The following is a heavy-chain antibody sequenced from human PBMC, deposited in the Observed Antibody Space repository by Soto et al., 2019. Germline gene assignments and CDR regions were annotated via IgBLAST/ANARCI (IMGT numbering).Heavy chain of an antibody. Sequence: SETLSLTCAVSGGSISSGGYSWSWIRQPPGKGLEWIGYIYHSGSTYYNPSLKSRVTISVDTSKNQFSLKLSSVSAADTAVYYCARDRSNSPDYFDYWGQGTLVTVSS. CDR3: ARDRSNSPDYFDY. V-gene: IGHV4-30-2*05. D-gene: IGHD6-6*01. J-gene: IGHJ4*02. CDR2: IYHSGST. CDR1: GGSISSGGYS.